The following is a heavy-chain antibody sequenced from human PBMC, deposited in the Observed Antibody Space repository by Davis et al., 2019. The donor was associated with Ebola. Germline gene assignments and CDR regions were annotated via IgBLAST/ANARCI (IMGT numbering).Heavy chain of an antibody. D-gene: IGHD3-10*01. V-gene: IGHV3-43*02. CDR2: ISAHGEST. CDR1: GFNFGDYA. CDR3: VRPGSGGYTPDFDY. J-gene: IGHJ4*02. Sequence: GESLKISCAASGFNFGDYAMHWVRQAPGQGLQWVSLISAHGESTYYSDSVKGRFTISRDNIKTSLYLQMNSLRIEDTAMYYCVRPGSGGYTPDFDYWGQGTVVTVSS.